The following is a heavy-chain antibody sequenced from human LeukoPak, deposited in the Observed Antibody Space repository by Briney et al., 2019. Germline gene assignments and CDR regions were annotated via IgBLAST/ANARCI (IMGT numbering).Heavy chain of an antibody. CDR2: IYTSGST. Sequence: SQTLSLTCTVSGGSISSGSYYWSWIRQPAGKGLEWIGRIYTSGSTNYNPSLKSRVTISVDTSKNQFSLKLSSVTAADTAVYYCAQTTDSSSYYYYYMDVWGKGTTVTVSS. D-gene: IGHD6-6*01. CDR1: GGSISSGSYY. V-gene: IGHV4-61*02. J-gene: IGHJ6*03. CDR3: AQTTDSSSYYYYYMDV.